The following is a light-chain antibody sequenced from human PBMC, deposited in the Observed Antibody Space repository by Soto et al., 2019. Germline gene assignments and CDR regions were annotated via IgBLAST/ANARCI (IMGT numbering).Light chain of an antibody. CDR1: QSVSSNS. Sequence: EIVLTQSPGTLSLTPGERATPSCRASQSVSSNSLAWYHQKPGQPPRLLMYGASSRATGIPDRFSGSGSGTDFTLTISSLEPEDFAVYYCQQRSNWPITFGQGTRLEIK. CDR2: GAS. V-gene: IGKV3D-20*02. CDR3: QQRSNWPIT. J-gene: IGKJ5*01.